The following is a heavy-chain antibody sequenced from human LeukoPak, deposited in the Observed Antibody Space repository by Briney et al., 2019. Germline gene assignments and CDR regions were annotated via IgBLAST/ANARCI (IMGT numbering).Heavy chain of an antibody. Sequence: GASVKVSCKASGYTFTSYDINWVRQATGQGLEWMGWMNPNSGNTGYAQKFQGRVTMTRNTSISTAYMELSSLRSGDTAVYYCSLRNYDFWSGYYTGDYYYGMDVWGQGTTVTVSS. CDR2: MNPNSGNT. J-gene: IGHJ6*02. CDR3: SLRNYDFWSGYYTGDYYYGMDV. V-gene: IGHV1-8*01. D-gene: IGHD3-3*01. CDR1: GYTFTSYD.